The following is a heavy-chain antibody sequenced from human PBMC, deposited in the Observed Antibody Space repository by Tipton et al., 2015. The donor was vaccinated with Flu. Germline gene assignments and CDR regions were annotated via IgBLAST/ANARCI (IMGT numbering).Heavy chain of an antibody. D-gene: IGHD6-13*01. CDR2: IKQDGSEK. J-gene: IGHJ5*02. V-gene: IGHV3-7*01. CDR1: GFTFSSYW. CDR3: ARRGLAGSSSWYVDWFDP. Sequence: SLRLSCAASGFTFSSYWMSWVRQAPGKGLEWVANIKQDGSEKYYVDSVKGRFTISRDNAKNSLYLQMNSLRAEDMAVYYCARRGLAGSSSWYVDWFDPWGQGTLVTVSS.